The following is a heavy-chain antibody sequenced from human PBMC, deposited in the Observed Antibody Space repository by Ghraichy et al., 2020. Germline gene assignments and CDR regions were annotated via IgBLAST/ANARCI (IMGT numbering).Heavy chain of an antibody. J-gene: IGHJ4*02. V-gene: IGHV1-58*02. CDR1: GFTFTSSA. CDR3: AAGLIYGSGAETLDY. CDR2: IVVGSGNT. Sequence: SVKVSCKASGFTFTSSAMQWVRQARGQRLEWIGWIVVGSGNTNYAKKFQERVTITRDMSTSTAYMELSSLRSEDTAVYYCAAGLIYGSGAETLDYWGQGTLVTVSS. D-gene: IGHD3-10*01.